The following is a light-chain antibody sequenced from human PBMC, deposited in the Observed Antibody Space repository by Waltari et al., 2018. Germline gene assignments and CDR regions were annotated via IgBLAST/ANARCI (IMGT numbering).Light chain of an antibody. CDR3: QQYNTYPLT. V-gene: IGKV1-5*03. CDR2: KAS. CDR1: QNINSW. Sequence: DIQMTHSPATLSASVRHRVTITCRASQNINSWLAWYQQKPGKAPKFLIYKASSLESGVPSRFSGSGSGTEFTLTISSLQPDDFGTYYCQQYNTYPLTFGQGTKVEIK. J-gene: IGKJ1*01.